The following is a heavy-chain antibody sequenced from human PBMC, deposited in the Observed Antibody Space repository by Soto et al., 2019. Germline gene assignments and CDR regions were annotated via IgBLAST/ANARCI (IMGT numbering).Heavy chain of an antibody. Sequence: QMQLVQSGPEVKKPGTSVKVSCKASGFTFTSSAVQWVRQARGQRLEWIGWIVVGSGNTNYAQKFQERVTITRDMSTSTAYMELSSLRSEDTAVYYCAAGLASVSDSSGYTRGDYWGQGTLVTVSS. V-gene: IGHV1-58*01. CDR2: IVVGSGNT. CDR3: AAGLASVSDSSGYTRGDY. CDR1: GFTFTSSA. D-gene: IGHD3-22*01. J-gene: IGHJ4*02.